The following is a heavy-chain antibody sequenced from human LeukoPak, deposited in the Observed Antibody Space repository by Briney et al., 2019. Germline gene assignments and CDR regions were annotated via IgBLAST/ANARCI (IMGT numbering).Heavy chain of an antibody. V-gene: IGHV4-59*08. Sequence: SETLSLTCTVSGGSISSYYWSWIRQPPGEALQWIGYIFFTGNTNYNPSLRSRVTISIDTSKNQFSLQLSSVTAADTAVYYCASLGGVAAFDYWGQGTWSPSPQ. CDR2: IFFTGNT. CDR3: ASLGGVAAFDY. D-gene: IGHD3-16*01. CDR1: GGSISSYY. J-gene: IGHJ4*02.